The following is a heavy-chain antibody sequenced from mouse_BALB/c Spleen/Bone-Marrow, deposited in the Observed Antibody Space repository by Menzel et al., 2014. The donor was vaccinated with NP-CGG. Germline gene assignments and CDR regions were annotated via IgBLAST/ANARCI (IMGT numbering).Heavy chain of an antibody. D-gene: IGHD3-3*01. V-gene: IGHV4-1*02. J-gene: IGHJ3*01. Sequence: EVMLVESGGGLVQPGGSLKLSCAASGFDFRRYRMSWVRQAPGKGLEWIGEINPNSRTINYTPSLEDKFIISRDNAKNTLYLQMSRVRSEDTALYYCARLGDRGWFAYWGQGTLVTVSA. CDR2: INPNSRTI. CDR3: ARLGDRGWFAY. CDR1: GFDFRRYR.